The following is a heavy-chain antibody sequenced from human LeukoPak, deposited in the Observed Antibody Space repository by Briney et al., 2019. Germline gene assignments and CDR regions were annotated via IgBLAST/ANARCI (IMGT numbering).Heavy chain of an antibody. CDR3: ARRKGTEYYDFWSGYYIGWDAFDI. CDR1: GGSISSYY. V-gene: IGHV4-39*01. J-gene: IGHJ3*02. D-gene: IGHD3-3*01. Sequence: SETLSLTCTVSGGSISSYYWSWIRQPPGKGLEWIGSIYYSGSTYYNPSLKSRVIISVDTSKNQFSLKLSSVTAADTAVYYCARRKGTEYYDFWSGYYIGWDAFDIWGQGTMVTVSS. CDR2: IYYSGST.